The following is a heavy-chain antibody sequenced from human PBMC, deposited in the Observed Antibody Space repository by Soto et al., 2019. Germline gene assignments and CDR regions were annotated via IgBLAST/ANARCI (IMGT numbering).Heavy chain of an antibody. J-gene: IGHJ6*02. D-gene: IGHD3-3*01. V-gene: IGHV1-18*01. CDR1: GYTFTSSG. Sequence: ASVKVSCKASGYTFTSSGISWVRQAPGQGIEKIRWISTDNGNTKYAQHLQGRVRMTTDTSRSTAYMDLRSLRSDDTAVYYCARFQGITTFGVYSMYYYGMDVWDQGTTVTVSS. CDR3: ARFQGITTFGVYSMYYYGMDV. CDR2: ISTDNGNT.